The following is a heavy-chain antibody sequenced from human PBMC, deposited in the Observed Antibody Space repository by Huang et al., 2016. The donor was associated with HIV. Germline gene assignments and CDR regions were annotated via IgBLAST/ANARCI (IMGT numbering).Heavy chain of an antibody. Sequence: EVQLVQSGAEVKKPGEPLKFSCKGSGYSFTSYWLGWVRQMPGKGLEWMGIIYPGDSEARYSPSFQGQVTISADKSISTAYLQWGSLKASDTAMDYCARLSTTWYFDYWGQGTLVTVSS. V-gene: IGHV5-51*01. CDR3: ARLSTTWYFDY. CDR2: IYPGDSEA. CDR1: GYSFTSYW. D-gene: IGHD1-1*01. J-gene: IGHJ4*02.